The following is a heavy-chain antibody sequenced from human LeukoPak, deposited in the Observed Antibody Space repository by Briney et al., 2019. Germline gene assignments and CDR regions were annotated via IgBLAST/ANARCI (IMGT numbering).Heavy chain of an antibody. Sequence: GGSLRLSCAASGFTFSGYEMNWVRQAPGKGLEWVSYISNYGTTIYYADSVKGRFTISRDNAKNTLYLQMNSLRAEDTAVYLCARGRDGASAYWGQGALVTVSS. D-gene: IGHD5-24*01. V-gene: IGHV3-48*03. CDR2: ISNYGTTI. J-gene: IGHJ4*02. CDR1: GFTFSGYE. CDR3: ARGRDGASAY.